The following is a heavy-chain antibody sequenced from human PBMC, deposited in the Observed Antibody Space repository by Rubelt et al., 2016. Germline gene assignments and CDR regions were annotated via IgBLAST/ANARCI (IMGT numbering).Heavy chain of an antibody. V-gene: IGHV1-18*01. CDR3: ERRDGYNGDDAFDI. CDR2: ISAYHGNT. CDR1: GYTFTSYG. J-gene: IGHJ3*02. Sequence: QVQLVQSGAEVKKPGASVKVSCKASGYTFTSYGISWVRQAPGQGLEWMGWISAYHGNTNYAQKPQGEVTMTTDTATSTAYMERRSLRSDETAVYDCERRDGYNGDDAFDIWGQGTMVTVSS. D-gene: IGHD5-24*01.